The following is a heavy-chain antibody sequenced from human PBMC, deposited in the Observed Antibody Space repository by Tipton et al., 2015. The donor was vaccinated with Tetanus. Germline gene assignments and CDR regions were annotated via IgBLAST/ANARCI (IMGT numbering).Heavy chain of an antibody. CDR1: GFSLSRYG. J-gene: IGHJ3*01. CDR3: ARDGRGSCSRGTSYLPPGCAFGL. V-gene: IGHV3-23*01. D-gene: IGHD2-15*01. CDR2: ISSRGDGT. Sequence: GSLRLSCEASGFSLSRYGMTWFRQPPGRGLDWVSAISSRGDGTNYAASVKGRFTVSRDNAKNSLYLEMNSLRAEDTAFYHCARDGRGSCSRGTSYLPPGCAFGLWGQGTMVTVSS.